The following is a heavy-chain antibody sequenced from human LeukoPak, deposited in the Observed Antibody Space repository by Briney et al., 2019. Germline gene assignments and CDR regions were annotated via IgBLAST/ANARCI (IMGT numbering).Heavy chain of an antibody. V-gene: IGHV4-59*01. D-gene: IGHD1-26*01. Sequence: SETLSLTCTVSGGSISSYYWSWIRQPPGKGLEWIGYVYYSGITTYNPSLKSRVTISIDTSNDQFSLKLTSVTAAGTAVYYCARGTYSGSWFYFDDWGQGTLVTVSS. CDR1: GGSISSYY. J-gene: IGHJ4*02. CDR2: VYYSGIT. CDR3: ARGTYSGSWFYFDD.